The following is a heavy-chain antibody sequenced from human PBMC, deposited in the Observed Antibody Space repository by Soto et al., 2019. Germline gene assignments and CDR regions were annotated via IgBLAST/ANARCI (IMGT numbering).Heavy chain of an antibody. Sequence: GGSLRLSCAASGFIFKMYWMHWVRQSPGKGLVWSSRIYNDGTYSDYADSVRGRFTISRDNVNDTLSLQMNNLRAEDSGLYYCTRGPRPISTGTGAYWGQGTQVTVAS. CDR2: IYNDGTYS. V-gene: IGHV3-74*01. CDR3: TRGPRPISTGTGAY. J-gene: IGHJ4*02. CDR1: GFIFKMYW. D-gene: IGHD3-10*01.